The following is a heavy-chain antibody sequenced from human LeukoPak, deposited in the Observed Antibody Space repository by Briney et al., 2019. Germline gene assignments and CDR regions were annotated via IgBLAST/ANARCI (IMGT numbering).Heavy chain of an antibody. CDR1: GFTFSSYG. CDR2: IWYDGSNK. Sequence: GGSLRLSCAASGFTFSSYGMHWVRQAPGKGVEWVAVIWYDGSNKYYADSVKGRFTISRDNSKNTLYLQMNSLRAEDTAVYYCARGRVTPYYYGMDVWGQGTTVTVSS. V-gene: IGHV3-33*01. J-gene: IGHJ6*02. CDR3: ARGRVTPYYYGMDV.